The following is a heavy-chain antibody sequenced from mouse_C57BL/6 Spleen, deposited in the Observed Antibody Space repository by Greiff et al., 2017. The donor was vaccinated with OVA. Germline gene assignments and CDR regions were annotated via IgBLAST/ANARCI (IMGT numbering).Heavy chain of an antibody. J-gene: IGHJ2*01. CDR3: TIRRGNFDY. V-gene: IGHV1-15*01. CDR1: GYTFTDYE. CDR2: IDPETGGT. D-gene: IGHD2-12*01. Sequence: QVQLQQSGAELVRPGASVTLSCKASGYTFTDYEMHWVKQTPVHGLEWIGAIDPETGGTAYNQKFKGKAILTADKSSSTAYMELRSLTSEDSAVYYCTIRRGNFDYWGQGTTLTVSS.